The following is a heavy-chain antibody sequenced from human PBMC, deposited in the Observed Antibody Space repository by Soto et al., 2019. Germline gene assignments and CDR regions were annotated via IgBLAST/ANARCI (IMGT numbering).Heavy chain of an antibody. CDR2: IWYDGSNK. Sequence: QVQLVESGGGVVQPGRSLRLSCAASGFSFNSYGMHWVRQAPGKGLEWVAVIWYDGSNKYYADSAKGRFTLSRDNSKNTLYLQMNTLRAEDTAVYYCGRDWRAIDSWGQGTLVTVSS. CDR1: GFSFNSYG. CDR3: GRDWRAIDS. V-gene: IGHV3-33*01. J-gene: IGHJ4*02. D-gene: IGHD5-12*01.